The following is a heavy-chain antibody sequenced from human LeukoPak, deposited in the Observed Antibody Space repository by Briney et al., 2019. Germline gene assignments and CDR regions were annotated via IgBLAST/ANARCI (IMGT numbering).Heavy chain of an antibody. CDR2: IRYTGSNK. J-gene: IGHJ2*01. Sequence: GGSLRLSCAASGFTFNTYSMHWVRQAPGKGLEWVAFIRYTGSNKYYADSVKGRFTISRDNSKNTLYLQMNSLRAEDTAVYYCAREGLAHWYFDLWGRGTLVTVSS. V-gene: IGHV3-30*02. D-gene: IGHD3/OR15-3a*01. CDR1: GFTFNTYS. CDR3: AREGLAHWYFDL.